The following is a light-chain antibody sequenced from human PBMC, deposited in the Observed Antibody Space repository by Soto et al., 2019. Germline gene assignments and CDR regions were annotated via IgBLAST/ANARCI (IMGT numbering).Light chain of an antibody. CDR1: QSVSNNY. J-gene: IGKJ2*01. Sequence: EIVLTQSPGTLSLSPGERATLSCRASQSVSNNYLAWYQQKPGQAPRLLIYGVSNRATGIPDRFSGSGSGTDFTLTISRLEPEDFAVYYCQHYGSTLYTFGQGTKLEI. CDR3: QHYGSTLYT. CDR2: GVS. V-gene: IGKV3-20*01.